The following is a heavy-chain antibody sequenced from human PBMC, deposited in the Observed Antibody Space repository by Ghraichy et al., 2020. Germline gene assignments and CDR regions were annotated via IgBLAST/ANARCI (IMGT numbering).Heavy chain of an antibody. CDR3: AKDPNGDYVGGFEM. V-gene: IGHV3-23*01. D-gene: IGHD4-17*01. Sequence: GESLNISCTASGFSFRSYAMSWVRQGPGKGLEWVSGISDTGGKKYYADSMKGRFTISRDNSKNRLSLQMNGLRVEDTALYYCAKDPNGDYVGGFEMWGQGTMVIVSS. J-gene: IGHJ3*02. CDR1: GFSFRSYA. CDR2: ISDTGGKK.